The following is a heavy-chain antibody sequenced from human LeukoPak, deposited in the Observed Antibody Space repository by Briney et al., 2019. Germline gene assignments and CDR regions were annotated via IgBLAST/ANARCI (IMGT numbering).Heavy chain of an antibody. CDR3: AGPKAYCGGDCWDAFDI. CDR1: GFTFSSYS. Sequence: GGSLRLSCAASGFTFSSYSMNWVRQAPGKGLEWVSSISSSSSYIYYADSVKGRFTISRDNAKSSLYLQMNSLRAEDTAVYYCAGPKAYCGGDCWDAFDIWGQGTMVTVSS. CDR2: ISSSSSYI. V-gene: IGHV3-21*01. D-gene: IGHD2-21*02. J-gene: IGHJ3*02.